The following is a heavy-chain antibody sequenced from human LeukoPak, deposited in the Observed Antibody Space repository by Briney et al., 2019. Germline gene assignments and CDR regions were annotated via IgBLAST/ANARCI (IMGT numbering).Heavy chain of an antibody. Sequence: SETLSLTCSISGVSISRSFYYWGWNRQPPGKRLEWIGNIYYTGSTYYNPSLKSRVSMCVDTSNNQFSLNLISVTAADTAVYFCARRPNLPADLGDYWRFDIWGQGRRVTVSS. J-gene: IGHJ3*02. D-gene: IGHD4-17*01. CDR1: GVSISRSFYY. V-gene: IGHV4-39*01. CDR3: ARRPNLPADLGDYWRFDI. CDR2: IYYTGST.